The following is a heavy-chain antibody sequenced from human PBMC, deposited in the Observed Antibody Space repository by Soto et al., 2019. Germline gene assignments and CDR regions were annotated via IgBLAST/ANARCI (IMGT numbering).Heavy chain of an antibody. CDR3: ARAPDSSGWYSFDY. D-gene: IGHD6-19*01. Sequence: PSETLSLTCAVSGGSISSSNWWSWVRQPPGKGLEWIGEIYHSGSTNYNPSLKSRVTISVDKSKNQFSLKLSSVTAADTAVYYCARAPDSSGWYSFDYWGQGTLVTVSS. CDR1: GGSISSSNW. CDR2: IYHSGST. V-gene: IGHV4-4*02. J-gene: IGHJ4*02.